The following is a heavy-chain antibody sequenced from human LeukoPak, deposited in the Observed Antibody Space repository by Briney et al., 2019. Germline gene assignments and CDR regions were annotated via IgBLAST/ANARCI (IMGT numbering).Heavy chain of an antibody. CDR3: ARVIPGAVAGPYYFDY. CDR1: GGSISSYY. CDR2: IYYSGST. Sequence: PSETLSLTCTVSGGSISSYYWSWIRQPPGKGLEWIGYIYYSGSTNYNPSLKSRVTISVDTSKNQFSLKLSSVTAADTAVYYCARVIPGAVAGPYYFDYWGQGTLVTVSP. V-gene: IGHV4-59*12. D-gene: IGHD6-19*01. J-gene: IGHJ4*02.